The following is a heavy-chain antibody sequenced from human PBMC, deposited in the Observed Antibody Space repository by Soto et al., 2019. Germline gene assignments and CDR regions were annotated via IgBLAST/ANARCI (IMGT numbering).Heavy chain of an antibody. CDR1: GFTVSNNY. Sequence: GGSLRLSCAASGFTVSNNYMSWVRQAPGKGLEWVSLIYSGGSTYYADSVEGRFTISRDSSKNTLYLQMNSLRAEDTAMYYCAAYSHKGYWGQGTLVTVSS. J-gene: IGHJ4*02. V-gene: IGHV3-66*01. CDR2: IYSGGST. CDR3: AAYSHKGY. D-gene: IGHD3-16*01.